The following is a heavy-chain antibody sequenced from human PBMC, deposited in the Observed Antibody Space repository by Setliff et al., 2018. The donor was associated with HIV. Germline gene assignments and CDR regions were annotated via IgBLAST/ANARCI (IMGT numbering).Heavy chain of an antibody. CDR1: GIPIDRVYS. CDR3: ARDQSEYNVLTGFGDFDY. Sequence: SETLSLTCGVSGIPIDRVYSWAWIRQPPGKGLEWIGTISHSGSTHYNSPLQGRISISIDTSKNQFSLTLTSVTAADTAMYYCARDQSEYNVLTGFGDFDYWGQGTLVTVSS. CDR2: ISHSGST. V-gene: IGHV4-38-2*02. D-gene: IGHD3-9*01. J-gene: IGHJ4*01.